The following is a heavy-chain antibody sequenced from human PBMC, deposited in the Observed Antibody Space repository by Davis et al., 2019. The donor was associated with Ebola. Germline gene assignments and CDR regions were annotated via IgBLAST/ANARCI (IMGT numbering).Heavy chain of an antibody. Sequence: AASVKVSCKASGYTFTGYYMHWVRQAPGQGLEWMGWINPNSGGTNYAQKFQGWVTMTRDTSISTAYMELSRLRSDDTAVYYCARDGLHYYYGMDVWGQRTTVTVSS. CDR1: GYTFTGYY. CDR2: INPNSGGT. J-gene: IGHJ6*02. V-gene: IGHV1-2*04. CDR3: ARDGLHYYYGMDV.